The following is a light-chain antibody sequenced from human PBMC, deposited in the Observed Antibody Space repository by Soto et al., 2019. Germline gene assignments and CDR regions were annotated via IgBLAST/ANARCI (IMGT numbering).Light chain of an antibody. Sequence: QSALTQPASVSVSPGQSITISCTGTSSDIGGYNYVSWYQQHPGKAPQLMIYDVSNRPSGLSNRFSGSKSGNTASLTISGLQAEDAADYYCSSYTTISTVVFGGGTKVTVL. J-gene: IGLJ2*01. V-gene: IGLV2-14*03. CDR2: DVS. CDR1: SSDIGGYNY. CDR3: SSYTTISTVV.